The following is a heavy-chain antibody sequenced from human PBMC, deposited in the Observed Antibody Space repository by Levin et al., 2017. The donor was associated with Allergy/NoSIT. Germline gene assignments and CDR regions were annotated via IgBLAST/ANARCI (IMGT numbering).Heavy chain of an antibody. D-gene: IGHD6-6*01. J-gene: IGHJ6*02. Sequence: GGSLRLSCAASGFDFTDSGMHWVRQAPGKGLVWVAVISNDGSKKYYADSVKGRFTISRDNSNNTLYLQMSSLRSEDTAVYYCAKVRFTSSSVAYYYAMDVWGQGTTVTVFS. CDR2: ISNDGSKK. V-gene: IGHV3-30*18. CDR3: AKVRFTSSSVAYYYAMDV. CDR1: GFDFTDSG.